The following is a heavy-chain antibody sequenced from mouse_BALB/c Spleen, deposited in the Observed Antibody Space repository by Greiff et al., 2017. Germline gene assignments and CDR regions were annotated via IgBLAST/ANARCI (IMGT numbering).Heavy chain of an antibody. V-gene: IGHV5-12-1*01. Sequence: EVKVVESGGGLVKPGGSLKLSCAASGFAFSSYDMSWVRQTPEKRLEWVAYISSGGGSTYYPDTVKGRFTISRDNAKNTLYLQMSSLKSEDTAMYYCARRYYGSSSAWFAYWGQGTLVTVSA. CDR3: ARRYYGSSSAWFAY. CDR2: ISSGGGST. CDR1: GFAFSSYD. D-gene: IGHD1-1*01. J-gene: IGHJ3*01.